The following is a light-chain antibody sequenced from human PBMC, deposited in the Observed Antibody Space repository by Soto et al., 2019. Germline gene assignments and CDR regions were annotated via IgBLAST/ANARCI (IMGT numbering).Light chain of an antibody. CDR2: EGT. J-gene: IGLJ2*01. Sequence: QSVLTQPASVSGSPGQSITISCTGTSSDVVSYNFVSWFQQNPGKVPKLIIYEGTERPSGVSNRFSASKSGNTASLTISGLQPEDEADYYCCSYAGPSTIFGGGTKLTVL. V-gene: IGLV2-23*01. CDR3: CSYAGPSTI. CDR1: SSDVVSYNF.